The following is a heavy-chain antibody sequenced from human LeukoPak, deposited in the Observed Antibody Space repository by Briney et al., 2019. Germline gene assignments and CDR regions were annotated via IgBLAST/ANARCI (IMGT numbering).Heavy chain of an antibody. CDR3: ARDYYGDHLFDY. CDR1: GYSFTSHY. CDR2: MNPNSGNT. V-gene: IGHV1-8*02. Sequence: ASVKVSCKASGYSFTSHYMHWVRQAPGQGLEWMGWMNPNSGNTGYAQKFQGRVTMTRTTSISTAYMELSSLRSEGTAVYYCARDYYGDHLFDYWGQGTLVTVSS. J-gene: IGHJ4*02. D-gene: IGHD4-17*01.